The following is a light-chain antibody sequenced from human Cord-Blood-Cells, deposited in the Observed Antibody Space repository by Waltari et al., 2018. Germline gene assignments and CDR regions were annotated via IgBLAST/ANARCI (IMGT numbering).Light chain of an antibody. J-gene: IGKJ4*01. Sequence: EIVLTQSPATLSLSPGERATLSCRASQSVSSYLAWYQQKPGQAPRLLIYDASTRATGIPARFSGSWSGTDFTLTISSLEPEDFAVYYCQQRSNWPQLTFGGGTKVEIK. CDR1: QSVSSY. V-gene: IGKV3-11*01. CDR2: DAS. CDR3: QQRSNWPQLT.